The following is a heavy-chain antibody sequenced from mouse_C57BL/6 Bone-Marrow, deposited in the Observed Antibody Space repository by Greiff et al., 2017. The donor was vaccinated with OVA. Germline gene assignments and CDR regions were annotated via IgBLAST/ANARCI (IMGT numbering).Heavy chain of an antibody. V-gene: IGHV5-17*01. CDR2: ISSGSSTI. D-gene: IGHD2-4*01. J-gene: IGHJ4*01. Sequence: EVQRVESGGGLVKPGGSLKLSCAASGFTFSDYGMHWVRQAPEKGLEWVAYISSGSSTIYYADTVKGRFTISRDNAKNTLFLQMTSLRSEDTAMYYCARNLYDYDGYYAMDYWGQGTSVTVSS. CDR3: ARNLYDYDGYYAMDY. CDR1: GFTFSDYG.